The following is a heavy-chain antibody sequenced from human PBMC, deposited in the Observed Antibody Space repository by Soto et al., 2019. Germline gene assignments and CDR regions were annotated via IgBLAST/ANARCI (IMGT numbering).Heavy chain of an antibody. CDR2: IYYSGNT. CDR1: GGSISSSSYY. D-gene: IGHD3-22*01. CDR3: ARTKDYYDSSGPRKNWFDP. J-gene: IGHJ5*02. Sequence: PSETLSLTGTVSGGSISSSSYYWGWIRQPPGKGPEWIGTIYYSGNTYYNPSLKSRVTISVDTSKNQFSLKLSSVTAADTAVYYCARTKDYYDSSGPRKNWFDPWGQGTPVTVSS. V-gene: IGHV4-39*01.